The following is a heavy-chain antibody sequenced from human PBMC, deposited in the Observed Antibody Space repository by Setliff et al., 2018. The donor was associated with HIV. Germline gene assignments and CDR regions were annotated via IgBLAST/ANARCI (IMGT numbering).Heavy chain of an antibody. J-gene: IGHJ4*02. D-gene: IGHD3-10*01. CDR3: VRMISYGPYFDY. CDR1: GFSLSTSGMC. Sequence: SGPTLVNPTQTLTLTCTFSGFSLSTSGMCVSWIRQPPGKALEWLARIDWDDDKYYSTSLKTRLTISKDTSKNQVVLKMTNMDPVDTATYYCVRMISYGPYFDYWGQGTRVTSPQ. CDR2: IDWDDDK. V-gene: IGHV2-70*11.